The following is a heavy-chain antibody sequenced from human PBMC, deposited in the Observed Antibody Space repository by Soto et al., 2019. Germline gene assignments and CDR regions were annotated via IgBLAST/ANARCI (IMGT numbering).Heavy chain of an antibody. CDR2: INPSGGSK. D-gene: IGHD6-6*01. Sequence: GASVKVSCKASGNTFTTYYIRWVRQAPGQGLEWMGIINPSGGSKTYAQKFQGRVTLTRDTSTTTVYMELSSLKSDDTAMYYCGGATRQPYYFDYWGQGTLVTVSS. CDR3: GGATRQPYYFDY. CDR1: GNTFTTYY. V-gene: IGHV1-46*03. J-gene: IGHJ4*02.